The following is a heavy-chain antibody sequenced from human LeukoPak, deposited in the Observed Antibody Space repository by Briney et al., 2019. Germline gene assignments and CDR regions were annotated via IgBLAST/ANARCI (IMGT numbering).Heavy chain of an antibody. Sequence: ASVTVSCKVSGYTLTELSMHWVRQAPGKGLEWMGGFDPEDGETIYAQKFQGRVTMTEDTSTDTAYMELSSLRSEDTAVYYCATGVAIQLWYHFDYWGQGTLVTVSS. CDR3: ATGVAIQLWYHFDY. J-gene: IGHJ4*02. D-gene: IGHD5-18*01. CDR2: FDPEDGET. V-gene: IGHV1-24*01. CDR1: GYTLTELS.